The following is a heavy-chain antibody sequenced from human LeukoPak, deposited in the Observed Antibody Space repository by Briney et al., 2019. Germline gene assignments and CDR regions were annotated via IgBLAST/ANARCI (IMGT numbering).Heavy chain of an antibody. CDR1: GGSFSGYV. CDR3: ATSNSGSNRYGMDV. J-gene: IGHJ6*02. D-gene: IGHD1-26*01. V-gene: IGHV4-34*01. CDR2: INHSGST. Sequence: SETLSLTCAVYGGSFSGYVWNWIRQTPGKEPEWIGEINHSGSTNYNPSLKSRVTISGDTSKKQFFLKVSSVTAADTAVYYCATSNSGSNRYGMDVWGQGTTVTVCS.